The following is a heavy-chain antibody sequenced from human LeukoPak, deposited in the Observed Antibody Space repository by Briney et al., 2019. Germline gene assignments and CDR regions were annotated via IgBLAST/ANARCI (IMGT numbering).Heavy chain of an antibody. J-gene: IGHJ3*01. D-gene: IGHD2-8*02. Sequence: GGSLRLSCTASGFTFSSYWMHWVRQVPGKGLVWVSRINDAGSDATYADSVKGRFTISRDNAENTLYLQINSLRVEDTAIYYCARIPVGGNRALDVWGQGTMVTVSS. CDR2: INDAGSDA. CDR3: ARIPVGGNRALDV. CDR1: GFTFSSYW. V-gene: IGHV3-74*01.